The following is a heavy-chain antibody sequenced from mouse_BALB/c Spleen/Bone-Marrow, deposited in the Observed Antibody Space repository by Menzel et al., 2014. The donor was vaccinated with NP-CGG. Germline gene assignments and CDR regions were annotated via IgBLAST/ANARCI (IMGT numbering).Heavy chain of an antibody. V-gene: IGHV2-9*02. CDR1: GFSLTSYG. CDR2: IWAGGST. CDR3: AREGSTMITTPFAY. Sequence: VNLVESGPGLVAPSQSLSITRTVSGFSLTSYGVHWVRQPPGKGLEWLGVIWAGGSTNYNSALMSRLSISKDNSKSQVFLKMNSLQTDDTAMYYCAREGSTMITTPFAYWGQGTLVTVSA. D-gene: IGHD2-4*01. J-gene: IGHJ3*01.